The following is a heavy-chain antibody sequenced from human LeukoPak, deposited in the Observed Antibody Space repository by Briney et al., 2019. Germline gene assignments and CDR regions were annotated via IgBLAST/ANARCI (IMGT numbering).Heavy chain of an antibody. Sequence: SVKVSCKASGGTFSSYAISWVRQAPGQGLEWMGRIIPIFGTANYAQKFQGRVTITTDESTSTAYMELSSLRSEDTAVYYCARGKDTAMVIDYWGQGTLVTASS. V-gene: IGHV1-69*05. J-gene: IGHJ4*02. CDR2: IIPIFGTA. CDR1: GGTFSSYA. CDR3: ARGKDTAMVIDY. D-gene: IGHD5-18*01.